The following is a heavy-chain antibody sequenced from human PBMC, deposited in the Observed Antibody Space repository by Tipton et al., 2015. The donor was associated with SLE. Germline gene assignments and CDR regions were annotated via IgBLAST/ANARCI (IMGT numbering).Heavy chain of an antibody. CDR2: IYYSGST. J-gene: IGHJ6*03. D-gene: IGHD1-26*01. CDR3: ARVGGGVGYYYYMDV. Sequence: TLSLTCTVPGGSISSSGYYWSWVRQHPGKGLEWIGYIYYSGSTYYNPSLKSRVTISVDTSKNQFSLKLSSVTAADTAVYYCARVGGGVGYYYYMDVWGKGTTVTVSS. V-gene: IGHV4-31*03. CDR1: GGSISSSGYY.